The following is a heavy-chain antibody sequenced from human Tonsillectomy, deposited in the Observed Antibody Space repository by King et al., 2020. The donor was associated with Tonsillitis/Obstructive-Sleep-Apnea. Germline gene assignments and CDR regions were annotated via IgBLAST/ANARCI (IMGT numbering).Heavy chain of an antibody. V-gene: IGHV3-9*01. CDR1: GFTFDDYA. CDR3: AKDTGRFLTPYMDV. CDR2: ISWNSGSI. J-gene: IGHJ6*03. D-gene: IGHD3-3*01. Sequence: LQLVQSGGGLVQPGRSLRLSCAASGFTFDDYAMHWVRQAPGKGLEWVSGISWNSGSIGYADSVKGRFTISRDNAKNSLYLQRNSLRPEDTALYYCAKDTGRFLTPYMDVWGKGTTVTVSS.